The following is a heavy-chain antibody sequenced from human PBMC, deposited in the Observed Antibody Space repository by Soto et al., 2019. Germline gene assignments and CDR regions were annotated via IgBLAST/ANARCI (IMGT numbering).Heavy chain of an antibody. Sequence: ASVKVSCKASGYTFTSYAMHWVRQAPGQRLEWMGWINAGNGNTKYSQKFQGRVTITRDTSASTAYMELSSLRSEDTAVYYCARDQEYYGSGSYYGGMDVRGQGTTVTVSS. D-gene: IGHD3-10*01. CDR1: GYTFTSYA. V-gene: IGHV1-3*01. CDR2: INAGNGNT. CDR3: ARDQEYYGSGSYYGGMDV. J-gene: IGHJ6*02.